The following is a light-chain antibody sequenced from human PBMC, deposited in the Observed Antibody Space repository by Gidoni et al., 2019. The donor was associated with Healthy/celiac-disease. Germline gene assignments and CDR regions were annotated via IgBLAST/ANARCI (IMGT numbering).Light chain of an antibody. CDR3: QSADSSGTYPWV. V-gene: IGLV3-25*03. CDR1: ALPKQY. Sequence: SYELTQPPPVSVSPGQTASITYSGDALPKQYAYWYQQKPGQAPVLVIYKDSERPSGIPERFSGSGSGTTVTLTISGVQAEDEADYYCQSADSSGTYPWVFGGGTKLTVL. J-gene: IGLJ3*02. CDR2: KDS.